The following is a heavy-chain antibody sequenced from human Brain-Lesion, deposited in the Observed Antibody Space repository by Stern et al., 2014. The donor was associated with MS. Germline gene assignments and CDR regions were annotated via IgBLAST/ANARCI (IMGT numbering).Heavy chain of an antibody. V-gene: IGHV1-2*04. CDR2: INPKSGGT. CDR1: GYTFTGYY. J-gene: IGHJ4*02. D-gene: IGHD3-22*01. Sequence: LQLVESGAEVKQPGASVKVSCKASGYTFTGYYMHWVRQAPGQGLEWMGWINPKSGGTNYAQKFQGWVTMTRDTSINTAYMELSRLRSDDTAVYYCATYYYNSTGYNDFWGQGTLVTVS. CDR3: ATYYYNSTGYNDF.